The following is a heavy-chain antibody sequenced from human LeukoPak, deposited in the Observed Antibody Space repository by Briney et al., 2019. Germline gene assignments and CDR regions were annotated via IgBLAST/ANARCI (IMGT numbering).Heavy chain of an antibody. Sequence: AGGSLRLSCPASGFTFSSSTMSWVRKAPGKRPKWVSGILNNDIGGNAYYADAVKGRFTISRDDSKSTLYLEMNSLRAEDTAMYYCVKEIKYVGATYLHSWGQGTLVTVSS. V-gene: IGHV3-23*01. J-gene: IGHJ4*02. CDR1: GFTFSSST. CDR2: ILNNDIGGNA. D-gene: IGHD1-26*01. CDR3: VKEIKYVGATYLHS.